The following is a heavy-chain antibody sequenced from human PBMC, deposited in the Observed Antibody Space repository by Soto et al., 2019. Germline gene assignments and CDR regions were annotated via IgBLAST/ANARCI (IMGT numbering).Heavy chain of an antibody. CDR3: ARGTRGYCSSTSCPPGRNFDY. CDR1: GGSFSGYY. J-gene: IGHJ4*02. D-gene: IGHD2-2*01. CDR2: INHSGST. V-gene: IGHV4-34*01. Sequence: QVQLQQWGAGLLKPSETLSLTCAVYGGSFSGYYWSWIRQPPGKGLEWIGEINHSGSTNYNPSLKSRVTISVDTSKNQFSLKLSSVTAADTAVYYCARGTRGYCSSTSCPPGRNFDYWGQGTLVTVSS.